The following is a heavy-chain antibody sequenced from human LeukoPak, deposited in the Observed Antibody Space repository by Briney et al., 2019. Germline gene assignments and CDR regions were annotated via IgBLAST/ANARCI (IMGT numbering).Heavy chain of an antibody. J-gene: IGHJ6*02. Sequence: SVKVSCKASGGTFSSYAISWVRQAPGQGLEWMGRIIPILGIANYAQKFQGRVTITADKSTSTAYMELSSLRSEDTAVYYCARVNKGGSYSIYHGMDVWGQGTTVTVSS. V-gene: IGHV1-69*04. CDR3: ARVNKGGSYSIYHGMDV. CDR2: IIPILGIA. D-gene: IGHD1-26*01. CDR1: GGTFSSYA.